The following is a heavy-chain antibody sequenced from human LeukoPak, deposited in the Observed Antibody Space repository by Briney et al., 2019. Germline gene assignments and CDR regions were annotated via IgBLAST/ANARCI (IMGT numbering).Heavy chain of an antibody. Sequence: SSETLSLTCTVSGGSISSYYWGWIRQPPGKGLEWIGYIYYSGSTNYNPSLKSRVTISVDTSKNQFSLKLSSVTAADTAVYYCARDRDYGDAFDIWGQGTMVTVSS. J-gene: IGHJ3*02. CDR3: ARDRDYGDAFDI. CDR1: GGSISSYY. V-gene: IGHV4-59*01. CDR2: IYYSGST. D-gene: IGHD4-17*01.